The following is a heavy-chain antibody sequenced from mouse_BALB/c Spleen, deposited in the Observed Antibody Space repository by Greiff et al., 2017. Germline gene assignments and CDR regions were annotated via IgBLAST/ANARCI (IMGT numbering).Heavy chain of an antibody. J-gene: IGHJ2*01. CDR1: GFTFSDYY. D-gene: IGHD1-1*01. Sequence: EVQRVESGGGLVKPGGSLKLSCAASGFTFSDYYMYWVRQTPEKRLEWVATISDGGSYTYYPDSVKGRFTISRDNAKNNLYLQMSSLKSEDTAMYYCAREGGTTVVFDYWGQGTTLTVSS. V-gene: IGHV5-4*02. CDR2: ISDGGSYT. CDR3: AREGGTTVVFDY.